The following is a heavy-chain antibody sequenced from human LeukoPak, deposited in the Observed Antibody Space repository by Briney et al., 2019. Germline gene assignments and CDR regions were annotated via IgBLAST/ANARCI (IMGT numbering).Heavy chain of an antibody. CDR3: ARGRLQLWSFPLPYNHYAIDV. CDR2: SNHFGST. J-gene: IGHJ6*02. V-gene: IGHV4-34*01. D-gene: IGHD5-18*01. CDR1: GESFSGYF. Sequence: SETLSLTCAVSGESFSGYFWTWIRQPPGTGLEWIGESNHFGSTDYNPSLKSRVTISVDTSKKQFSLNVRSVTDADTAVYFCARGRLQLWSFPLPYNHYAIDVWGQGTTVTVSS.